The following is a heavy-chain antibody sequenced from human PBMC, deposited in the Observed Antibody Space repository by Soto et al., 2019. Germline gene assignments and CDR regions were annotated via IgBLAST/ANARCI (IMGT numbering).Heavy chain of an antibody. D-gene: IGHD6-25*01. V-gene: IGHV4-59*01. CDR1: GGSISSYY. Sequence: QVQLQESGPGLVKPSETLSLTCTVSGGSISSYYWSWIRQPPGKGLEWIGYIYYSGSTNYNPSLRSRVTISVDTSNNQFSLKLSSVTAADTAVYYCARDQWGYSSGRRWFDPWGQGTLVTVSS. J-gene: IGHJ5*02. CDR3: ARDQWGYSSGRRWFDP. CDR2: IYYSGST.